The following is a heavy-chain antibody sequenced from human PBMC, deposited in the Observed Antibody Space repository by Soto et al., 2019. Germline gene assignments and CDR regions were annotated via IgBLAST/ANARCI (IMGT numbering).Heavy chain of an antibody. Sequence: SETLSLTCTVSGGSISSYYWSWIRQPPGKGLEWIGYIYYSGSTNYNPSLKSRVTISVDTSKNQFSLKLSSVTAADTAVYYCARERYERGITMVRGGYYYYYYGMDVWGQGTTVTVSS. V-gene: IGHV4-59*01. J-gene: IGHJ6*02. D-gene: IGHD3-10*01. CDR3: ARERYERGITMVRGGYYYYYYGMDV. CDR2: IYYSGST. CDR1: GGSISSYY.